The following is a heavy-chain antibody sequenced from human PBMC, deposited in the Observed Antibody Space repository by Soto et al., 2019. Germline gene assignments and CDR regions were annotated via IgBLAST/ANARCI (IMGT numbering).Heavy chain of an antibody. CDR2: ITYNGGST. D-gene: IGHD6-19*01. Sequence: PGGSLRLSCSASGFTFSSYSMHWVRQAPGKGLEYVSAITYNGGSTNYADSVKARFTISRDNSKNTLYLQMSSLRAEDTAVYYCAVVAGSYYLDGWGQGTLVTVSS. CDR3: AVVAGSYYLDG. V-gene: IGHV3-64D*08. CDR1: GFTFSSYS. J-gene: IGHJ4*02.